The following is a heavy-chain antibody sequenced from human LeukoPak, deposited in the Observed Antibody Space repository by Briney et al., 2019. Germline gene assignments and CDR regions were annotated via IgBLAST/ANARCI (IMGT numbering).Heavy chain of an antibody. J-gene: IGHJ5*02. CDR3: ARDRSSGPNWFDP. CDR1: GYTFTNYG. Sequence: TSVEVSCKASGYTFTNYGVSWVRQAPGQGLEWMGWISAYNGNTNYAQKLQGRVTMTTDTSTSTAYMELRSLRSDDTAVYYCARDRSSGPNWFDPWGQGTLVTVSS. CDR2: ISAYNGNT. D-gene: IGHD3-22*01. V-gene: IGHV1-18*01.